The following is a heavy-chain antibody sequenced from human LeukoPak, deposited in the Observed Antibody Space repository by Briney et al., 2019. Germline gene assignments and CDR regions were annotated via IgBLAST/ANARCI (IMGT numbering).Heavy chain of an antibody. J-gene: IGHJ4*02. V-gene: IGHV3-30*02. CDR2: IRYDGSNK. D-gene: IGHD6-19*01. CDR3: AKDGGYSSGWYGDY. CDR1: GFTFSSYG. Sequence: PGGSLRLSCAASGFTFSSYGMHWVRQAPGKGLEWVAFIRYDGSNKYYADSVKGRFTISRDNSKNTLYLQVNSLRAEDTAVYYCAKDGGYSSGWYGDYWGQGTLVTVSS.